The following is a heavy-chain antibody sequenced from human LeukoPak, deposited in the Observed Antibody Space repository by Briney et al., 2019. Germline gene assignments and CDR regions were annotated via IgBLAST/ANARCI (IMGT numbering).Heavy chain of an antibody. V-gene: IGHV4-59*08. D-gene: IGHD6-19*01. CDR3: ARSPYSSGWYLGFDWFDP. J-gene: IGHJ5*02. CDR2: IYYSGST. Sequence: SETLSLTCTVSGGSISSYYWSWIRQPPGKGLEWIGYIYYSGSTNYNPSLKSRVTISVDTSKNQFSLKLSSVTAADTAVYYCARSPYSSGWYLGFDWFDPWGQGTLVTVSS. CDR1: GGSISSYY.